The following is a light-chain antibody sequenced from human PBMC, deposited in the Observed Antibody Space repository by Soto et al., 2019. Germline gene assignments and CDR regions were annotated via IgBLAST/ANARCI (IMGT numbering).Light chain of an antibody. CDR3: QKRANWLT. Sequence: EIVLTQSPATLSLSPGERVTLSCRASQSIGRYLAWYQHKPGQAPRLLIYDASNRATGIPARFSGSGSGTDFTLTISSPEPEDFADYYCQKRANWLTFGGGTKVEIK. CDR1: QSIGRY. CDR2: DAS. V-gene: IGKV3-11*01. J-gene: IGKJ4*01.